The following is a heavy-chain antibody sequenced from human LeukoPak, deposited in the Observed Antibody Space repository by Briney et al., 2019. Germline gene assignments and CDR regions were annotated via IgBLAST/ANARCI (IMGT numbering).Heavy chain of an antibody. CDR2: IYYSGST. D-gene: IGHD2-2*01. V-gene: IGHV4-39*07. J-gene: IGHJ2*01. Sequence: SETLSLTCTVSGGSINSSSYYWVWIRQSPGKGLEWIGSIYYSGSTYYNPSLKSRVTISTDTSKNHFSLKLTSVTAADAAVYYCARDGFPTKGYCSSTSCYGYIDLWGRGTLVTVSS. CDR3: ARDGFPTKGYCSSTSCYGYIDL. CDR1: GGSINSSSYY.